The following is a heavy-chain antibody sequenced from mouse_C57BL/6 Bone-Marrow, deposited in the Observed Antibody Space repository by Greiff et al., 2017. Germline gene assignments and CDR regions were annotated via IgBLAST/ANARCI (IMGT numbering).Heavy chain of an antibody. CDR2: INPNNGGT. CDR3: ARRGTTYRSYWYFDV. Sequence: VQLQQSGPELVKPGASVKISCKASGYTFTDYYMNWVKQSHGKSLEWIGDINPNNGGTSYNQKFKGKATLTVDKSSSTAYMELRSLTSEDSAVYYCARRGTTYRSYWYFDVWGTGTTVTVSS. D-gene: IGHD5-5*01. V-gene: IGHV1-26*01. CDR1: GYTFTDYY. J-gene: IGHJ1*03.